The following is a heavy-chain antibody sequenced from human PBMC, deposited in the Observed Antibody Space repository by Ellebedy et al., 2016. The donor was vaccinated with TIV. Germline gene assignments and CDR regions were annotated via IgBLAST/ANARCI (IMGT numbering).Heavy chain of an antibody. CDR2: IKRDTDGGTT. J-gene: IGHJ4*02. Sequence: GESLKISCAASGLTLSKAWMHWVRQAPGKGLEWVGRIKRDTDGGTTDFAAPVKGRFTIFRDDSKNTRYLQMNSLKTEDTAVYYCATDDWGGYWGQGTLVTVSS. D-gene: IGHD3-9*01. V-gene: IGHV3-15*07. CDR3: ATDDWGGY. CDR1: GLTLSKAW.